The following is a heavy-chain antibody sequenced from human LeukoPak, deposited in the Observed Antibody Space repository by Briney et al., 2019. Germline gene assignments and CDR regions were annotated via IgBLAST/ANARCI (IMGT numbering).Heavy chain of an antibody. D-gene: IGHD5-12*01. V-gene: IGHV3-7*01. CDR3: ARGGYSFDY. CDR2: LHPDGSER. J-gene: IGHJ4*02. Sequence: PGGSLRLSCAASGFTFSSYSMNWVRQAPGKGLEWVARLHPDGSERNYVGSVEGRFTVFGDNAKSSLFLQMHSLRVEDTAVYYCARGGYSFDYLGQGTLVTVPS. CDR1: GFTFSSYS.